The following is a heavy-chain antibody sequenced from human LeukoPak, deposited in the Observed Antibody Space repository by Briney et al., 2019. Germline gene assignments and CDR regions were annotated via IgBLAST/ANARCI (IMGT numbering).Heavy chain of an antibody. CDR2: ISSSGSS. D-gene: IGHD1-26*01. CDR3: ATGGVGATSPLFIDY. V-gene: IGHV3-21*01. Sequence: GGSLRLSCVASGFTFSTYSMNWVRQAPGKGLEWVSFISSSGSSNYADSLKGRFTISRDNARNSLFLQMNSLRAEDTAVYYCATGGVGATSPLFIDYWGQGTLVTVSS. J-gene: IGHJ4*02. CDR1: GFTFSTYS.